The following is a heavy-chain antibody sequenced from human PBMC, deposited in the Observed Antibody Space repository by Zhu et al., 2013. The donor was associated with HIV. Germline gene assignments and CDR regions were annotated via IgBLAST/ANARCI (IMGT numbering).Heavy chain of an antibody. CDR3: ARDPVSGYYLDY. CDR2: IHPNNGGT. D-gene: IGHD3-22*01. V-gene: IGHV1-2*02. Sequence: QVQLLQSGAEVKKPGTSVKVSCQSSGYSFTGYFLHWVRQAPGRRLEWMGWIHPNNGGTKYAQKFQGRVTMTRDTSTSTVYMELSSLRSEDTAVYYCARDPVSGYYLDYWGQGTLVTVSS. CDR1: GYSFTGYF. J-gene: IGHJ4*02.